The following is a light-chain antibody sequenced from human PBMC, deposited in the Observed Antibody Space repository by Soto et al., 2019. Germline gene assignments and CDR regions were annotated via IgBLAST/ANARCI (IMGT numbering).Light chain of an antibody. Sequence: QSVPTQPASVSGSPGQSITISCTGTSSHVAGYNYVSWYQPHSCKAPKLIIYEVSNRPSGVSNRFSVSKSGNTASLTISGLQAEDEADYDCSSYTTTNTYVFGTGTKVTV. CDR1: SSHVAGYNY. V-gene: IGLV2-14*01. J-gene: IGLJ1*01. CDR2: EVS. CDR3: SSYTTTNTYV.